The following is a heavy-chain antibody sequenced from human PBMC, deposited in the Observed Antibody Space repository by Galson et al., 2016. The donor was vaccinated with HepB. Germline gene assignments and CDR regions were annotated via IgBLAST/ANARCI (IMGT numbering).Heavy chain of an antibody. CDR2: INYSGNT. D-gene: IGHD5-18*01. CDR3: ARTHTDTHYYGMDV. J-gene: IGHJ6*02. CDR1: GDSLGGYT. Sequence: SETLSLTFTVSGDSLGGYTWNWIRQPPGKGLEWIGYINYSGNTKYNPSLKSRVTISVDTSKEQFSLKFTSVTAADTAVYYCARTHTDTHYYGMDVWGQGTTVTVSS. V-gene: IGHV4-59*03.